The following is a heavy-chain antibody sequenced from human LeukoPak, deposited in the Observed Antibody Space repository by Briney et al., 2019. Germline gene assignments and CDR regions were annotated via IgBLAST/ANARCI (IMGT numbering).Heavy chain of an antibody. V-gene: IGHV3-30-3*01. CDR3: AKVAPLGDGDFWYFDL. CDR1: GFTFSSYA. CDR2: ISYDGSNK. D-gene: IGHD4-17*01. Sequence: GGSLRLSCAASGFTFSSYAMHWVRQAPGKGLEWVAVISYDGSNKYYADSVKGRSTISRDNSKNTLYLQMNSLRAEDTAVYYCAKVAPLGDGDFWYFDLWGRGTLVTASS. J-gene: IGHJ2*01.